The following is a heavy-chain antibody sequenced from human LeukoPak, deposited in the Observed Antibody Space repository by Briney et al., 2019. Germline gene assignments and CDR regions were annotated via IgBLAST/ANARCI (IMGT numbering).Heavy chain of an antibody. J-gene: IGHJ1*01. CDR2: IIPIFGTA. CDR3: ARDRRHWDYYDSSGYLPTEYFQH. V-gene: IGHV1-69*01. D-gene: IGHD3-22*01. Sequence: SVKVSCKASGGTFSGYAISWVRQAPGQGLEWMGGIIPIFGTANYAQKFQGRVTITADESTSTAYMELSSLRSEDTAVYYCARDRRHWDYYDSSGYLPTEYFQHWGQGTLVTVSS. CDR1: GGTFSGYA.